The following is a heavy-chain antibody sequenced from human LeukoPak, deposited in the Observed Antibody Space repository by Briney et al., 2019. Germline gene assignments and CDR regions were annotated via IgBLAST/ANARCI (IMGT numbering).Heavy chain of an antibody. CDR2: IKQDGSEK. D-gene: IGHD6-19*01. CDR1: GFTFSSYW. V-gene: IGHV3-7*01. Sequence: PGGSLRLSCAASGFTFSSYWMSWVRQAPGKGLEWVANIKQDGSEKYYVDSVKGRFTISRDNAKNSLYLQMNSLRAEDTAVYYCARAQGRSSGWSVYYYYGMDAWGQGTTVTVSS. J-gene: IGHJ6*02. CDR3: ARAQGRSSGWSVYYYYGMDA.